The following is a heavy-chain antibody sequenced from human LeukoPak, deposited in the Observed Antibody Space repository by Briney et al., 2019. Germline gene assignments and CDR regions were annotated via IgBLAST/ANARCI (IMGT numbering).Heavy chain of an antibody. CDR1: GFTVSSNY. CDR3: ARRGEYHSFDY. CDR2: FYGVGST. Sequence: PGGSLRLSCAASGFTVSSNYMSWVRQAPGKGLEWVSVFYGVGSTHYAVSVKGRFTISRDNSKNTLYLQMNSLRGEDTAVYYCARRGEYHSFDYWGQGTLATLPS. J-gene: IGHJ4*02. V-gene: IGHV3-66*01. D-gene: IGHD4-17*01.